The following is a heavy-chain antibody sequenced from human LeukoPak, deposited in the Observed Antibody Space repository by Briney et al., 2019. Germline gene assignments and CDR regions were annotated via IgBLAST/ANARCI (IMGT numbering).Heavy chain of an antibody. CDR1: GFTFSTYG. D-gene: IGHD5-24*01. CDR3: ARGHTILAL. CDR2: ISYDGSDK. Sequence: GSLRLSCAASGFTFSTYGMHWVRQAPGKGLEWVAVISYDGSDKYYADSVKGRFTISRDNSKNTLYLQMNSLRAEDTAVYYCARGHTILALGGQGTLVTVSS. V-gene: IGHV3-30*03. J-gene: IGHJ4*02.